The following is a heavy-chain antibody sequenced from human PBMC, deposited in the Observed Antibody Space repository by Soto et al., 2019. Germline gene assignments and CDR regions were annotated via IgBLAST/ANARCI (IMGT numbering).Heavy chain of an antibody. V-gene: IGHV3-30-3*01. D-gene: IGHD6-13*01. CDR1: GFTFS. CDR3: ARDRFASSWSYFEY. J-gene: IGHJ4*02. CDR2: ISYDGGNK. Sequence: QVPLVESGGGVVQPGRSLRLSCAASGFTFSMHWVRQAPGKGLEWVAVISYDGGNKYYADSVRGRFTISRDNSNNTLYLQMNSLRPEDTALYYCARDRFASSWSYFEYWGQGTLVTVSS.